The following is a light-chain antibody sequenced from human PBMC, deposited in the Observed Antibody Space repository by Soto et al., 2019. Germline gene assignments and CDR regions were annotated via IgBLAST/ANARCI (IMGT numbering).Light chain of an antibody. Sequence: QSPATLSVSPGERATLSCRTSQSVGSNLAWYQQKPGQAPRLLIYGAFIRAPGFPVTFRGTGSGSEFTLTISSLQSEDGALYYCQQYDKWPYTFGHGKRLEIK. V-gene: IGKV3-15*01. CDR2: GAF. CDR1: QSVGSN. CDR3: QQYDKWPYT. J-gene: IGKJ2*01.